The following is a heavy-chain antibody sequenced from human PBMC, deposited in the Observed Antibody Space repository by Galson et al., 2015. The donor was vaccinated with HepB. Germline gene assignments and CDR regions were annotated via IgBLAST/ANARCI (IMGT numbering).Heavy chain of an antibody. V-gene: IGHV3-73*01. CDR2: IKTKGSNYAT. J-gene: IGHJ4*02. CDR3: TRLGDFSGYSSS. D-gene: IGHD6-13*01. Sequence: LRLSCAGSGFTFSGSAMHWVRQASGKGLEWVGRIKTKGSNYATAYTASVKGRFTISRDDSKNTAYLQMNSLRTEDTAVYYCTRLGDFSGYSSSWGQGTLVTVSS. CDR1: GFTFSGSA.